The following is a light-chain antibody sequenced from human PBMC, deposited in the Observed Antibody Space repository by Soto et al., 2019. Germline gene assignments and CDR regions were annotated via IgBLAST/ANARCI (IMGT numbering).Light chain of an antibody. CDR1: HSVSNN. CDR3: QQYNKWPLT. J-gene: IGKJ4*01. Sequence: EIVMTQSPATLSVSPGERATLSCRASHSVSNNLAWYQQKPGQAPRLLIYFASTRATGIPARFSGSGSGTEFTLTISSLQSEDFAVYYCQQYNKWPLTFGGGTKVETK. CDR2: FAS. V-gene: IGKV3-15*01.